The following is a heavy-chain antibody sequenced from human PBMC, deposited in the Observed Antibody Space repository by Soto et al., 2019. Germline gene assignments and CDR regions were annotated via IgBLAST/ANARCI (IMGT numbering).Heavy chain of an antibody. CDR2: INHSGST. CDR3: ARGPAYYYGSGTFGWFDP. J-gene: IGHJ5*02. Sequence: NPSETLSLTCAVYGGSFSGYYWSWIRQPPGKGLEWIGEINHSGSTNYNPSLKSRVTISVDTSKNQFSLKLSSVTAADTAVYYCARGPAYYYGSGTFGWFDPWGQGTLVTVSS. D-gene: IGHD3-10*01. V-gene: IGHV4-34*01. CDR1: GGSFSGYY.